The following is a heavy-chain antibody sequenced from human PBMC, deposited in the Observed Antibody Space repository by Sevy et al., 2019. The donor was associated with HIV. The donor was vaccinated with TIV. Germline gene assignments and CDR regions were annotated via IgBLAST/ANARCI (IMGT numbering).Heavy chain of an antibody. CDR3: ARDLPPSATIVPHFDY. Sequence: GGSLRLSCAASGFAFSSYDMHWVRQAPGKGLEWVLYITSSGTTIKYADSVKGRFTISRDNAKNSLYLQMNSLRVEDTAVYYCARDLPPSATIVPHFDYWGQGTLVTVSS. CDR1: GFAFSSYD. D-gene: IGHD1-26*01. J-gene: IGHJ4*02. CDR2: ITSSGTTI. V-gene: IGHV3-48*03.